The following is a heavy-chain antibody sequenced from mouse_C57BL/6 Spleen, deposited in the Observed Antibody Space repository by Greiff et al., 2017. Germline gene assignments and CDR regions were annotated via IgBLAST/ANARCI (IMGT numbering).Heavy chain of an antibody. V-gene: IGHV1-85*01. CDR2: IYPRDGST. Sequence: QVQLKESGPELVKPGASVKLSCKASGYTFTSYDINWVKQRPGQGLEWIGWIYPRDGSTKYNEKFKGKATLTVDTSSSTAYMELHSLTSEDSAVYFCARRGEVYYDYDGFAYWGQGTLVTVSA. D-gene: IGHD2-4*01. CDR3: ARRGEVYYDYDGFAY. CDR1: GYTFTSYD. J-gene: IGHJ3*01.